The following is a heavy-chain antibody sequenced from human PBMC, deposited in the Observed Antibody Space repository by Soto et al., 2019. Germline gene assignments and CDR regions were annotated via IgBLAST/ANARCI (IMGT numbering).Heavy chain of an antibody. CDR3: ARDGIRYYYGSGSFNWFDP. Sequence: QVQLVQSGAEVKKPGSSVKVSCKASGGTFSSYAISWVRQAPGQGLEWMGGIIPIFGTANYAQKFQGRVTITADESTSTAYMELSSLRSEDTAVYYCARDGIRYYYGSGSFNWFDPWGQGTLVTVSS. CDR2: IIPIFGTA. J-gene: IGHJ5*02. D-gene: IGHD3-10*01. CDR1: GGTFSSYA. V-gene: IGHV1-69*12.